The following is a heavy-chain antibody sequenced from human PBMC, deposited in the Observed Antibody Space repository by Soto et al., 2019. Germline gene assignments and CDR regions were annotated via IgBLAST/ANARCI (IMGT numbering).Heavy chain of an antibody. D-gene: IGHD5-12*01. Sequence: EVQLVESGGGLVQPGGSLRLSCAASGFSFNGDWMTWVRQAPGKGLEWVASIKEDGSEKGYVDSVKGRFSISRDNAMNSMYLQMNSLRAEDTAVYYCASVGSGSQGGYVKNGFWGQGTLVTVSS. V-gene: IGHV3-7*05. CDR2: IKEDGSEK. CDR1: GFSFNGDW. CDR3: ASVGSGSQGGYVKNGF. J-gene: IGHJ1*01.